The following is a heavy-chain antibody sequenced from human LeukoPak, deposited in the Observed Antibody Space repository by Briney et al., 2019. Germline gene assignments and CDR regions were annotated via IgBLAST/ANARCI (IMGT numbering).Heavy chain of an antibody. V-gene: IGHV3-23*01. D-gene: IGHD6-13*01. CDR1: GFTFSNYA. CDR3: AKRIAATSFDY. J-gene: IGHJ4*03. Sequence: GGSLRLSCAASGFTFSNYAMSWVRQAPGKGLEWVSTISGNGGSTYYADSVKGRFTISRDNSKNTVYLQMSSLRVEDTAVYYCAKRIAATSFDYWGQGTTVTVSS. CDR2: ISGNGGST.